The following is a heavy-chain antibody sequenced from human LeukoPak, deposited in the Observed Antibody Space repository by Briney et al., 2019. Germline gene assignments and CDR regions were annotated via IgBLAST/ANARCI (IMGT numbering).Heavy chain of an antibody. CDR2: IHTSGST. Sequence: ASETLSLTCTVSGGSISSYYWSWIRQPAGKGLEWIGRIHTSGSTNYNPSLKSRVTMSVDTSKNQFSLKVTSVTTADTAVYYCARAWQWLPLDSWGQGTLVTVS. J-gene: IGHJ4*02. D-gene: IGHD6-19*01. CDR3: ARAWQWLPLDS. CDR1: GGSISSYY. V-gene: IGHV4-4*07.